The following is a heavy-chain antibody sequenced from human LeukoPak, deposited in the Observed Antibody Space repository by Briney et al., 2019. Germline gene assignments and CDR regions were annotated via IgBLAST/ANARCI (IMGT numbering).Heavy chain of an antibody. CDR2: IIPIFGTA. V-gene: IGHV1-69*05. D-gene: IGHD5-18*01. J-gene: IGHJ6*03. CDR3: ARNPAVGRGYSYGNYYYYYYMDV. CDR1: GGTFSSYA. Sequence: ASVKVSCKASGGTFSSYAISWVRQAPGQGLEWMGGIIPIFGTANYAQKFQGRVTITTDESTSTAYMELSSLRSEDTAVYYCARNPAVGRGYSYGNYYYYYYMDVWAKGPRSPSP.